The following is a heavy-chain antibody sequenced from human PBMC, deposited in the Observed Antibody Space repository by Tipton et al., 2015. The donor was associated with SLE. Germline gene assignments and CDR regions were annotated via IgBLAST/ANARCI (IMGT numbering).Heavy chain of an antibody. V-gene: IGHV5-51*01. D-gene: IGHD1-14*01. CDR3: ARHHNQAFDY. CDR2: IYPGGSDT. Sequence: QSGPEVKKPGESLKISCKASGYSFSNNWIGWVRQVPGKGPEWVALIYPGGSDTTYSPSFQGQVTISADKSINTAYLQWTSMRASDSAMYYCARHHNQAFDYWGQGSLVTVSS. CDR1: GYSFSNNW. J-gene: IGHJ4*02.